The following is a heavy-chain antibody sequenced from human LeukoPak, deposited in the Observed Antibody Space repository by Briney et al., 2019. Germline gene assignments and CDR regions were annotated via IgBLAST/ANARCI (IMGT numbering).Heavy chain of an antibody. Sequence: GGSLRLSCAACGFTVTITDMIWVRQAPGKGLEWVSIIYIGGSTYYADSVKGRFTISRDNSKNTLYLQMNSLRAEDTAVYYCARVLAYSYHMDVWGQGTTVTVSS. CDR2: IYIGGST. J-gene: IGHJ6*02. CDR3: ARVLAYSYHMDV. V-gene: IGHV3-66*01. CDR1: GFTVTITD.